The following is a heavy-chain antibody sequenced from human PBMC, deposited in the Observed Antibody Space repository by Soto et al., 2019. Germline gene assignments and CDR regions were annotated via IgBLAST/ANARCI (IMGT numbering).Heavy chain of an antibody. D-gene: IGHD2-15*01. CDR3: ARDYGKLNP. CDR1: GFTFSTYT. Sequence: EVQLVESGGGLVKPGGSLRLSCAASGFTFSTYTMNWVRRTPGKGLEWVSSISSGSNYIYYADSLKGRFTISRDNAKNSLYLQMNSLRAEDTAVYYCARDYGKLNPWGQGTLVTVSS. CDR2: ISSGSNYI. V-gene: IGHV3-21*01. J-gene: IGHJ5*02.